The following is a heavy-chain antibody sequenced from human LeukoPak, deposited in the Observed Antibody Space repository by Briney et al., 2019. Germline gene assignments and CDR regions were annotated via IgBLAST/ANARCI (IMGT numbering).Heavy chain of an antibody. CDR3: ARAIPSFSSSWSSGGYYFDY. J-gene: IGHJ4*02. Sequence: GSLRLSCAASGFTVSSNYMSWVRQAPGKGLEWVSVIYSGGITYYADSVKGRFTISRDNSKNTLYLRMNSLRAEDTAVYYCARAIPSFSSSWSSGGYYFDYWGQGTLVTVSS. V-gene: IGHV3-53*01. D-gene: IGHD6-13*01. CDR2: IYSGGIT. CDR1: GFTVSSNY.